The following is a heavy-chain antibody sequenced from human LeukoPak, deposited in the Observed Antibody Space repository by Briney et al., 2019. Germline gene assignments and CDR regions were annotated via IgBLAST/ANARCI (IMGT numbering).Heavy chain of an antibody. J-gene: IGHJ4*02. V-gene: IGHV3-33*01. CDR1: GFSVSSFG. CDR2: MWYDGDNQ. CDR3: ARDHEGALATCSFEY. D-gene: IGHD1-26*01. Sequence: PGGSLRLSCAASGFSVSSFGMHWVRQAPGKGLEWVAVMWYDGDNQYYADSVKGRFTISRDDSENTVSLQMDSLRVEDTALYYCARDHEGALATCSFEYWGQGIRVTVSS.